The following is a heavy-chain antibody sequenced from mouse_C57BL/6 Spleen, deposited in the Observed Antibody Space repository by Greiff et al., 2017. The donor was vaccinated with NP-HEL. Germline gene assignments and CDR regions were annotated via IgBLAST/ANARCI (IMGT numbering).Heavy chain of an antibody. D-gene: IGHD1-1*01. CDR1: GYTFTSYW. CDR3: TRAGGTVVAHFDY. Sequence: EVQLQQSGTVLARPGASVKMSCKTSGYTFTSYWMHWVKQRPGQGLEWIGAIYPGNSDTSYNQKFKGKAKLTAVTSASTAYMELSSLTNEDSAVYYCTRAGGTVVAHFDYWGQGTTLTVSS. V-gene: IGHV1-5*01. J-gene: IGHJ2*01. CDR2: IYPGNSDT.